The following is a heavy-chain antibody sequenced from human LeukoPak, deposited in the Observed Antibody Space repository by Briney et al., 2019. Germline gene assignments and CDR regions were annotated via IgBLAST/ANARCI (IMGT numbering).Heavy chain of an antibody. CDR2: IYYSGST. Sequence: SETLSLTCTVSGGSISSYYWSWIRQPPGKGLEWIGYIYYSGSTNYNPSLKSRVTISVDTSKNQLSLKLSSVTAADTAVYYCARQSLTRYFDLWGRGTLVTVSS. D-gene: IGHD1-1*01. J-gene: IGHJ2*01. CDR3: ARQSLTRYFDL. CDR1: GGSISSYY. V-gene: IGHV4-59*08.